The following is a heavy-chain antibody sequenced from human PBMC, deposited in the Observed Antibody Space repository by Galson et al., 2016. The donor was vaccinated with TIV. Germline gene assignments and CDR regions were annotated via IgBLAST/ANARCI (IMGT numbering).Heavy chain of an antibody. CDR2: ISYDGS. V-gene: IGHV3-30-3*01. D-gene: IGHD5-12*01. CDR3: ARDRSGYELDY. J-gene: IGHJ4*02. CDR1: GFTFGSYA. Sequence: SLRLSCAASGFTFGSYALHWVRQAPGRGLEWVAVISYDGSNYADSVEGRFTISRDKSKNTLYLEINSLRAEDTAVYYCARDRSGYELDYWGQGTLVTVSS.